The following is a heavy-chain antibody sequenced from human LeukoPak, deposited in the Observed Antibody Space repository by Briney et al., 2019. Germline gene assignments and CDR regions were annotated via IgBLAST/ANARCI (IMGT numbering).Heavy chain of an antibody. J-gene: IGHJ5*02. Sequence: SETLSITCTVSGGSISSYYWSWIRQPAGKGLEWIGRIYTSGSTNHNPSLKSRVTMSVDTSKNQFSLKLSSVTAADTAVYYCARDRSSSSTNWFDPWGQGTLVTVSS. V-gene: IGHV4-4*07. CDR3: ARDRSSSSTNWFDP. D-gene: IGHD6-6*01. CDR1: GGSISSYY. CDR2: IYTSGST.